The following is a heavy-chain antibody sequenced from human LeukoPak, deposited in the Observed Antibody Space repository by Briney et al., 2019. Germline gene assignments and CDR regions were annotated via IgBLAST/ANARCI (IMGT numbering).Heavy chain of an antibody. V-gene: IGHV1-69*04. CDR1: GGTFSSYA. CDR2: IIPILGIA. CDR3: AREPSRYDQNKDY. Sequence: SVKVSCKASGGTFSSYAISWVRQAPGQGLEWMGRIIPILGIANYAQKFQGRVTITADKSTSTAYMELSSLRSEDTAVYYCAREPSRYDQNKDYWGQGTLVTVSS. D-gene: IGHD2-2*01. J-gene: IGHJ4*02.